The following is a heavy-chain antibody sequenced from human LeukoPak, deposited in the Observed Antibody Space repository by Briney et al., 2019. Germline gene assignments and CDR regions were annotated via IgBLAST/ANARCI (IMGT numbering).Heavy chain of an antibody. CDR3: ARVVGYYYYMDV. D-gene: IGHD1-26*01. V-gene: IGHV3-21*01. CDR1: GFTFSSYS. CDR2: ISSTSSYI. Sequence: GGSLSLSCVASGFTFSSYSINWVRQAPGKGLEWVSSISSTSSYIYYADSVKGRFTISRDNTKNSLYLQMNSLRAEDTAVYYCARVVGYYYYMDVWGKGTTVTVSS. J-gene: IGHJ6*03.